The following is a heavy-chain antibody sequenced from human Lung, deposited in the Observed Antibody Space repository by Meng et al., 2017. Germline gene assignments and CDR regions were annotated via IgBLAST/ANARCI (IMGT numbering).Heavy chain of an antibody. J-gene: IGHJ4*02. CDR1: GFYFDNAW. CDR3: TWDDKAVSDY. D-gene: IGHD1-26*01. Sequence: EVDLVESGGAFVKSGGVLRLSCSASGFYFDNAWMSWVRQAPGKGLEWVGRIKSNTDGGTAEYAAPVTGRFTISRDDSKSTLYLQMSGLRIDDTGVYYCTWDDKAVSDYWGQGTLVTVSS. CDR2: IKSNTDGGTA. V-gene: IGHV3-15*02.